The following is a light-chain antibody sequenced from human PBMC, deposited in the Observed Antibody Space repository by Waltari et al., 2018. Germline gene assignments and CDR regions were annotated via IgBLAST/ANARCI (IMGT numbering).Light chain of an antibody. V-gene: IGKV1-39*01. Sequence: DIDITQSPSSLSASVGDRVTITCRASQSISGYLHWYQQKPGRAPRLLIFAASNLQSGVPSRFSGSGSGTDFTLTISSLQPEDFATYYCQQSFNRPPTFGGGTKVEVK. J-gene: IGKJ4*01. CDR1: QSISGY. CDR2: AAS. CDR3: QQSFNRPPT.